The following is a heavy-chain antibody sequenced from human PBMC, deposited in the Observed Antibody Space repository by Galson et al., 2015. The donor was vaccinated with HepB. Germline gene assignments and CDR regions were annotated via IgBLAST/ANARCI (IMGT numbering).Heavy chain of an antibody. J-gene: IGHJ2*01. CDR2: TYYWSKWYN. CDR1: GDSVSSNSAA. V-gene: IGHV6-1*01. D-gene: IGHD6-19*01. Sequence: CAISGDSVSSNSAAWNWIRQSPSRGLEWLGRTYYWSKWYNDYAVSVTSRITINPGTSKNQFSLQLNSVTPEDTAVYYCARGPLRGLTVAAVDLWGRGTLVTVSS. CDR3: ARGPLRGLTVAAVDL.